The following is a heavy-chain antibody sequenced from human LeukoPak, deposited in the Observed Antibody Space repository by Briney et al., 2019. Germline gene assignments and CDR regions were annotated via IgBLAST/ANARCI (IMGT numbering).Heavy chain of an antibody. D-gene: IGHD1-1*01. CDR2: TYYRSKWYN. CDR1: GDSVSSNSAV. V-gene: IGHV6-1*01. J-gene: IGHJ4*02. Sequence: SQTLSLTCAISGDSVSSNSAVWSWIRQSPSRGLEWLGRTYYRSKWYNDYAVSVKGRITVNPDTSKNQFSLQLISVTPEDTAVYYCARDPGTGTLDYWGQGTLVTVSS. CDR3: ARDPGTGTLDY.